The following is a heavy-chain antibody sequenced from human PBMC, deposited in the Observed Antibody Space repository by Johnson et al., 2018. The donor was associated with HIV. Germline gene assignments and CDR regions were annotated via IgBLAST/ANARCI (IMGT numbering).Heavy chain of an antibody. J-gene: IGHJ3*02. Sequence: QELLVESGGGVVQPGRSLRLSCVASGFSFSSYAMHWVRQTPGKGLEWVTLISYDGRDKFYADSAKGRFSISRDNSKNTLYLQMNTLRVEDTAVYYCARDRAYSSSWEGAFDIWGQGTMVTVSS. V-gene: IGHV3-30*04. CDR2: ISYDGRDK. CDR3: ARDRAYSSSWEGAFDI. D-gene: IGHD6-13*01. CDR1: GFSFSSYA.